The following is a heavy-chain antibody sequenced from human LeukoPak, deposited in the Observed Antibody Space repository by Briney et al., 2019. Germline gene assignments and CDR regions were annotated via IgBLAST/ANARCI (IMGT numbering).Heavy chain of an antibody. V-gene: IGHV4-39*07. CDR2: IYYSGST. CDR3: AREPSGSYFRAFDI. Sequence: SETLSLTCTVSGGSISSSSYYWGWIRQPPGKGLEWIGSIYYSGSTYYNPSLKSRVTISVDTSKNQFSLKLSSVTAADTAVYYCAREPSGSYFRAFDIWGQGTMVTVSS. J-gene: IGHJ3*02. CDR1: GGSISSSSYY. D-gene: IGHD1-26*01.